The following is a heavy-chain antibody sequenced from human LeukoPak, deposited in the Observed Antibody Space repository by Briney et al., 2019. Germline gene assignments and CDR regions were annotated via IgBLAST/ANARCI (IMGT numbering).Heavy chain of an antibody. D-gene: IGHD2-2*01. J-gene: IGHJ3*02. CDR3: ATSPPVVPAAITAFDI. Sequence: SETLSLTCTVSGGSITNYYWSWIRQPPGKGLEWIGYIYHSGSTYYNPSLKSRVTISVDRSKNQFSLKLSSVTAADTAVYYCATSPPVVPAAITAFDIWGQGTMVTVSS. CDR1: GGSITNYY. V-gene: IGHV4-59*12. CDR2: IYHSGST.